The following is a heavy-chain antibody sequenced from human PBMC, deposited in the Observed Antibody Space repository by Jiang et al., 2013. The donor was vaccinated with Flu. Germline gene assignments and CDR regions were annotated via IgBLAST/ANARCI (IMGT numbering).Heavy chain of an antibody. D-gene: IGHD2-2*01. Sequence: TCTVSGGSISSHYWSWIRQPPGKGLEWIGYIYYSGSTNYNPSLKSRVTISVDTSKNQFSLKLSSVTAADTAVYYCARHGVPAHYFDYWGQGTLVTVSS. J-gene: IGHJ4*02. CDR3: ARHGVPAHYFDY. CDR2: IYYSGST. V-gene: IGHV4-59*11. CDR1: GGSISSHY.